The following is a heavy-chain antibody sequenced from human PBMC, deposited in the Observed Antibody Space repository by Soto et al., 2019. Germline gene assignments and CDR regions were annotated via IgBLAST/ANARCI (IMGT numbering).Heavy chain of an antibody. CDR1: GGSITSGAYY. CDR2: IHYSGRT. D-gene: IGHD3-22*01. J-gene: IGHJ5*02. V-gene: IGHV4-31*11. Sequence: PSETLSLTCAVSGGSITSGAYYWTWIRQHPGKGLEWIAYIHYSGRTYYNPSLKSRVTISVDTSNNQFSLKLSSVTAADTAVYYCARYYFDSSGYSNWFDPWGHGTLVTVSS. CDR3: ARYYFDSSGYSNWFDP.